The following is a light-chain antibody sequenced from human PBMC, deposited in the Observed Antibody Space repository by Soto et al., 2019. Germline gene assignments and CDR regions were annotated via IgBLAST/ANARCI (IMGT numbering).Light chain of an antibody. CDR3: QQYAVSPWT. J-gene: IGKJ1*01. V-gene: IGKV3-20*01. CDR1: QSISSNY. Sequence: EIVLTQSPGTLSLSPGERATLSCRASQSISSNYLAWYQQKPGQAPRLLIYGASNRATGIPDRFSGSESGTDFTLTISRLEPEDFAVYFCQQYAVSPWTFGQGTKVGIK. CDR2: GAS.